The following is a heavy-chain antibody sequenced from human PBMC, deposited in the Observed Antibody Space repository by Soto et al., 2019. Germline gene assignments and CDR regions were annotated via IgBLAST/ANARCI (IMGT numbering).Heavy chain of an antibody. J-gene: IGHJ4*02. CDR2: ISYDGSNK. CDR3: APKTVPVAY. Sequence: QVQLVESGGGVVQAGRSLRLSCAASGFTFSSYGMHWVRQAPGKGLEWVAVISYDGSNKYYADSVKGRFTISRDNSKNTLYLQMNSLRAEDTAVYYCAPKTVPVAYWGQGTLVTVSS. CDR1: GFTFSSYG. V-gene: IGHV3-30*03. D-gene: IGHD4-17*01.